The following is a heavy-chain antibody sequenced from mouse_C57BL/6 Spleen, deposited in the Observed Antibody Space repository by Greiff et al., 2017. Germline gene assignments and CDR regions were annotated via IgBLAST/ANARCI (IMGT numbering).Heavy chain of an antibody. CDR2: IYPGSGST. J-gene: IGHJ4*01. V-gene: IGHV1-55*01. CDR1: GYTFTSYW. CDR3: ARAYGSSNYAMDY. Sequence: QVQLKQPGAELVKPGASVKMSCEASGYTFTSYWITWVKQRPGQGLEWIGDIYPGSGSTNYNEKFKSKATLTVDTSSSTAYMQLSSLTSEDSAVYYCARAYGSSNYAMDYWGQGTSVTGSA. D-gene: IGHD1-1*01.